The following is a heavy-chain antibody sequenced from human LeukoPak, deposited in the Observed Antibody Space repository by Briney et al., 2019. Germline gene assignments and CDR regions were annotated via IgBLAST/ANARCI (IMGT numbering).Heavy chain of an antibody. CDR3: ARLDCSSTSCYGGYNWFDP. J-gene: IGHJ5*02. D-gene: IGHD2-2*01. Sequence: SETLSLTCAVSGYSISSEYYWGWIRQPPGKGLEWIGNIYHSGSTHYSPSLKSRVTISVDTSKNQFSLKLSSVTAADTAVYYCARLDCSSTSCYGGYNWFDPWGQGTLVTVSS. CDR2: IYHSGST. CDR1: GYSISSEYY. V-gene: IGHV4-38-2*01.